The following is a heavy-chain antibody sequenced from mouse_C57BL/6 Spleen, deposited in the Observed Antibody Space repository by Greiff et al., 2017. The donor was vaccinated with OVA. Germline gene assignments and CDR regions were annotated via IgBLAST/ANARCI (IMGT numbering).Heavy chain of an antibody. Sequence: QVQLQQPGAELVKPGASVKMSCKASGYTFTSYWITWVKQRPGQGLEWIGDIYPGSGSTNYNEKFKSKATLTVDTSSSTAYMQLSSLTSEDSAVYYCARVSMVTDAMDYWGQGTSVTVSS. V-gene: IGHV1-55*01. J-gene: IGHJ4*01. D-gene: IGHD2-1*01. CDR1: GYTFTSYW. CDR3: ARVSMVTDAMDY. CDR2: IYPGSGST.